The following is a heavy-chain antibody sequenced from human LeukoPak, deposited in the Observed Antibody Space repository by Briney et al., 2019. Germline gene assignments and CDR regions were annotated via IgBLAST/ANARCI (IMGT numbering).Heavy chain of an antibody. CDR3: ARDSTGWEKDY. Sequence: SETLSLTCTVSGGSISSYYWSWIRQPPGKGLEWIGYIYYSGSTNYNPSLKSRVTISVDRSKNQFSLKLSSVTAADTAVYYCARDSTGWEKDYWGQGTLVTVSS. CDR2: IYYSGST. D-gene: IGHD6-25*01. V-gene: IGHV4-59*12. J-gene: IGHJ4*02. CDR1: GGSISSYY.